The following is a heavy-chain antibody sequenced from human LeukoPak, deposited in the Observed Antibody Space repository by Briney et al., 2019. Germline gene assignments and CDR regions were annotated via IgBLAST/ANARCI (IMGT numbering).Heavy chain of an antibody. CDR2: IYYSGST. V-gene: IGHV4-39*01. D-gene: IGHD6-19*01. CDR3: ATPGYSSGWYLS. Sequence: PSQTLSLTCTVSGGSISSGGYYWGWIRQPPGKGLEWIGSIYYSGSTYYNPSLKSRVTISVDTSKNQFSLKLSSVTAADTAVYYCATPGYSSGWYLSWGQGTLVTVSS. CDR1: GGSISSGGYY. J-gene: IGHJ5*02.